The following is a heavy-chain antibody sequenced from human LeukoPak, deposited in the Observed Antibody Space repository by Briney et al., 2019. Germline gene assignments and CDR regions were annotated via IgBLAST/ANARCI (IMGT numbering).Heavy chain of an antibody. V-gene: IGHV3-7*01. Sequence: GGSLRLSCAASGFTFDSYWMSLVRQAPGKGLEWVANIKQDGNEKYYVDSVKGRFTISRDNAKNSLYLQMNSLRAEDTAVYYCARDPLTQNDYWGLGTLVTVSS. D-gene: IGHD1-14*01. CDR1: GFTFDSYW. CDR3: ARDPLTQNDY. J-gene: IGHJ4*02. CDR2: IKQDGNEK.